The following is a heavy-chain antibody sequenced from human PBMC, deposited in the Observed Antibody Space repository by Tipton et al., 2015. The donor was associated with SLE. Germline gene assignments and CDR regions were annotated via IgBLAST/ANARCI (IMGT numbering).Heavy chain of an antibody. J-gene: IGHJ5*02. V-gene: IGHV4-59*08. CDR1: GGSINHHY. Sequence: LRLSCIVSGGSINHHYWNWIRQPPGKGPEWIGRIAYIGTTIYNPSLGSRVMISVDTSKNQISLKLSSVTAADTAVYYCARRPGESAVIPSGGNWLDPWGQGTLVTVSS. D-gene: IGHD3-16*01. CDR3: ARRPGESAVIPSGGNWLDP. CDR2: IAYIGTT.